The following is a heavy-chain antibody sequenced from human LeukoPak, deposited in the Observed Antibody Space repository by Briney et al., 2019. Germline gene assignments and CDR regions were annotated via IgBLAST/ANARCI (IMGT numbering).Heavy chain of an antibody. CDR2: ISSSASST. Sequence: PGGSLRLSCVASGFTFSDYYTNWIRQAPGRGLEWVSYISSSASSTYYADSVKGRFTISRDNAKNSLYLQMNSLRAEDMAVYYCVSSPITAPGTLDHWGQGTLVTVSS. J-gene: IGHJ4*02. CDR3: VSSPITAPGTLDH. V-gene: IGHV3-11*01. D-gene: IGHD6-13*01. CDR1: GFTFSDYY.